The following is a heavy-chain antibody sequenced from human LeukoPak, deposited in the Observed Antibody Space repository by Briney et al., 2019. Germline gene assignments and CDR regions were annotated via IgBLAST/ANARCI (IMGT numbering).Heavy chain of an antibody. Sequence: SQTLSLTCAISGDSVSSNSAAWNWISQSASRGLEWLGRTYYRSKWYNDYAVSVKSRITINPDTSKNQFSLQLNSVTPEDTAVYYCARDRFWYSSSWYYFDYWGQGTLVTVSS. D-gene: IGHD6-13*01. J-gene: IGHJ4*02. CDR2: TYYRSKWYN. V-gene: IGHV6-1*01. CDR3: ARDRFWYSSSWYYFDY. CDR1: GDSVSSNSAA.